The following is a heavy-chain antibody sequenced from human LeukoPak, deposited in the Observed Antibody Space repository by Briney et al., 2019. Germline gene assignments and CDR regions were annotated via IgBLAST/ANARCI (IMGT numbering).Heavy chain of an antibody. CDR2: IYYSGST. D-gene: IGHD3-9*01. CDR3: ASAYYDILTGYRGLDY. V-gene: IGHV4-39*07. J-gene: IGHJ4*02. Sequence: SETLSLTCTVSGGSISSSSYYWGWIRQPPGKGLEWIGSIYYSGSTYYNPSLKSRATISVDTSKNQFSLKLSSVTAADTAVYYCASAYYDILTGYRGLDYWGQGTLVTVSS. CDR1: GGSISSSSYY.